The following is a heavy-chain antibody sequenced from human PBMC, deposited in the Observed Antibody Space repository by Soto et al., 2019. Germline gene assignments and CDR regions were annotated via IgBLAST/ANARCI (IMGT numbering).Heavy chain of an antibody. D-gene: IGHD1-26*01. Sequence: VQLVESGGGVVQPGRSLRLSCAASGFTFSSYGMHWVRQAPGKGLEWVAVISYDGSNKYYADSVKGRFTISRDNSKNTLYLQMNSLRAEDTAVYYCAKGMSGSYYNDAFDIWGQGTMVTVSS. CDR3: AKGMSGSYYNDAFDI. CDR1: GFTFSSYG. CDR2: ISYDGSNK. V-gene: IGHV3-30*18. J-gene: IGHJ3*02.